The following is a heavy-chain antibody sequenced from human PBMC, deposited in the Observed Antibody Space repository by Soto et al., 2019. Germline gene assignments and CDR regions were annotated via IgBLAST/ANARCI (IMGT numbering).Heavy chain of an antibody. V-gene: IGHV3-48*02. CDR1: GFTFSSYS. Sequence: GGSLRLSCAASGFTFSSYSMNWVRQAPGKGLEWVSYISSSSSTIYYADSVKGRFTISRDNAKNSLYLQMNSLRDEDTAVYYCARETDGDSSGYYYGDAFDIWGQGTMVTVSS. J-gene: IGHJ3*02. D-gene: IGHD3-22*01. CDR2: ISSSSSTI. CDR3: ARETDGDSSGYYYGDAFDI.